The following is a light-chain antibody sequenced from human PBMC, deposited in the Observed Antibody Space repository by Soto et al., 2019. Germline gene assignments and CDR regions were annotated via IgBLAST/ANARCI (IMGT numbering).Light chain of an antibody. CDR1: QNIDNY. J-gene: IGKJ2*01. CDR2: DAS. Sequence: DIVLTQSPGTLSLSPGSRATLSCRASQNIDNYLLWFQQKPGQAPRLLIYDASNRASGIPARFSGSESGTDFTLKISRLETEDVAVYFCHHRANWPYTFGQATKLEIK. V-gene: IGKV3-11*01. CDR3: HHRANWPYT.